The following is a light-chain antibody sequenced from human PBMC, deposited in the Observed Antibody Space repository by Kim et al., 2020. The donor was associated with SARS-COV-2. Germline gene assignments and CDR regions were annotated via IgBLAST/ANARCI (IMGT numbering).Light chain of an antibody. CDR1: SSNTGRNP. V-gene: IGLV1-44*01. CDR2: VNY. CDR3: AAWDDSLNGYV. Sequence: GQSVTISCAGSSSNTGRNPITWYQHFPGTAPKLLIYVNYQRPSGVPARLSGSKSGTSASLAISGLQSEDEADYYCAAWDDSLNGYVFGTGTKVTVL. J-gene: IGLJ1*01.